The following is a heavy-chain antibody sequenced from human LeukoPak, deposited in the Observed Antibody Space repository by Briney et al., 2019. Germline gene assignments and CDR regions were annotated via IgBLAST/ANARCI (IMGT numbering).Heavy chain of an antibody. D-gene: IGHD3-10*01. CDR2: INQDGSEK. V-gene: IGHV3-7*01. J-gene: IGHJ4*02. CDR1: GFSFSTYW. Sequence: PGGSLRLSCAASGFSFSTYWMTWVRQSPGRGLEWVANINQDGSEKNYVVSVEGRFTISRDNAKNSLYLQMDSLRAEDAAVYCCVSGGHVDYFGQGTLVTVSS. CDR3: VSGGHVDY.